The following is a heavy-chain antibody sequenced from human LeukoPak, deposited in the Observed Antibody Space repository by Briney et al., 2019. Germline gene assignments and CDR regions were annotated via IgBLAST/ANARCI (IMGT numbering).Heavy chain of an antibody. D-gene: IGHD2-15*01. CDR2: IKSRTYGGTA. V-gene: IGHV3-15*07. J-gene: IGHJ3*02. Sequence: GGSLRLSCAASGFTFSNAWMNWVRQAPGKGLEWVGRIKSRTYGGTADYAAPVKGRFTISRDDSKNTLYLQMKSLKTEDPALYYCTTEGYGDAFDIWGLGTMVTVSS. CDR3: TTEGYGDAFDI. CDR1: GFTFSNAW.